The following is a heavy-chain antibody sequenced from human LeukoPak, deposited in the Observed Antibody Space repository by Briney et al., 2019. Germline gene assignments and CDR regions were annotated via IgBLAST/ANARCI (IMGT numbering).Heavy chain of an antibody. D-gene: IGHD1-1*01. CDR1: GRSISSYY. Sequence: SETLSLTCTVSGRSISSYYWSWVRQPPGEGLEWVGYISNSGSTNYNPSLKSRVTISVDTSKNQLSLKLTSVTAADTAVYHCVRLQPNTGEWAFDIWGQGTMVTVSS. V-gene: IGHV4-59*01. CDR3: VRLQPNTGEWAFDI. CDR2: ISNSGST. J-gene: IGHJ3*02.